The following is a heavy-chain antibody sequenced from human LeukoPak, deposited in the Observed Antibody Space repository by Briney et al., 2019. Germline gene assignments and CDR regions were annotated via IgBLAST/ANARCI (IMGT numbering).Heavy chain of an antibody. J-gene: IGHJ4*02. CDR2: ISSGSDHI. D-gene: IGHD6-6*01. Sequence: GGSLRLSCAASGFSFSTYSMNWVRQAPGKGLEWLSSISSGSDHIYYADSVKGRFTISRNNAKNSLYLQMDSLRAEDTAVFFCARNDYSTSSGYDYWGQGTLVTVSS. CDR1: GFSFSTYS. V-gene: IGHV3-21*01. CDR3: ARNDYSTSSGYDY.